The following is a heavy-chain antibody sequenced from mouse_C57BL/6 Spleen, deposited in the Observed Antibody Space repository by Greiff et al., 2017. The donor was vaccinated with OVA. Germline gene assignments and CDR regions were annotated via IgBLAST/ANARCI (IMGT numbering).Heavy chain of an antibody. J-gene: IGHJ2*01. CDR3: ATPGGSSYYFDY. D-gene: IGHD1-1*01. V-gene: IGHV5-6*02. Sequence: DVKLVESGGDLVKPGGSLKLSCAASGFTFSSYGMSWVRQTPDKRLEWVATISSGGSYTYYPDSVKGRFTISRDNAKNTLYLQMSSLKSEDTAMYYCATPGGSSYYFDYWGQGTTLTVSS. CDR2: ISSGGSYT. CDR1: GFTFSSYG.